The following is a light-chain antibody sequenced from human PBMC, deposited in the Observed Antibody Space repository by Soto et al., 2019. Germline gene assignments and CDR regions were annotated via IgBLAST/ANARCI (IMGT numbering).Light chain of an antibody. CDR3: QQSYSTLLT. J-gene: IGKJ4*01. V-gene: IGKV1-39*01. CDR1: QSISSY. CDR2: AAS. Sequence: DIQMTQSPSSLSASVGDRVTITCRSSQSISSYLNCYQQKPGKAHKLLIYAASSLQSGVPSRFSGSGSGTDFTLTIRSLQPEDFATYYCQQSYSTLLTFGGGTKVEIK.